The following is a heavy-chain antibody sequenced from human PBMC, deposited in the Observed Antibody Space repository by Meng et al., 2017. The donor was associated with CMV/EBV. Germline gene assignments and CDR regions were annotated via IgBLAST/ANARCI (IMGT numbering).Heavy chain of an antibody. J-gene: IGHJ5*02. CDR1: GDIFSSSY. CDR3: ARMFAASSGWLDP. Sequence: ASVKVSCKASGDIFSSSYVHWVRQAPGQGPAWVGMVSLKGERPKYAQKFKGRVTLTRDTSTSTFYMGLSSLVSEDTAVYYCARMFAASSGWLDPWGQGTLVTVSS. CDR2: VSLKGERP. D-gene: IGHD6-6*01. V-gene: IGHV1-46*01.